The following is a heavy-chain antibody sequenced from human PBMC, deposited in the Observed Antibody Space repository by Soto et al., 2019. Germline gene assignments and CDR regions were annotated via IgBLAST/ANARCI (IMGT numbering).Heavy chain of an antibody. CDR3: AKDPQLELPSLFPSPGDAFDI. D-gene: IGHD1-7*01. CDR1: GFTFSSYA. V-gene: IGHV3-23*01. CDR2: ISGSGGST. J-gene: IGHJ3*02. Sequence: GGSLRLSCAASGFTFSSYAMSWVRQAPGKGLEWVSAISGSGGSTYYADSVKGRFTISRDNSKNTLYLQMNSLRAEDTAVYYCAKDPQLELPSLFPSPGDAFDIWGQGTMVTVSS.